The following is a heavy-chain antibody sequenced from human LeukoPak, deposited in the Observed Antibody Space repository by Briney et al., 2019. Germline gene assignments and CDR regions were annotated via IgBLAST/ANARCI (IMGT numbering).Heavy chain of an antibody. J-gene: IGHJ4*02. Sequence: SETLSLTCTVSGGSISSSSAYSGWIRQPPGKGLEWMGSIYYSKNTYYNPSLKSRVTISADTSKNQFSLTLGSVSATDTAVYYCVSPRGFSYGYFDYWGQGTLVTVSS. CDR2: IYYSKNT. CDR1: GGSISSSSAY. D-gene: IGHD5-18*01. V-gene: IGHV4-39*01. CDR3: VSPRGFSYGYFDY.